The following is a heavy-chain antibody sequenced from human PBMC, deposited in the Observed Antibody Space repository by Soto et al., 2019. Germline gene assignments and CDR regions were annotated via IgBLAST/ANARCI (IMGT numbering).Heavy chain of an antibody. CDR3: ATDPAATAAYYYGMDV. CDR1: GGTFSSYA. CDR2: IIPIFGTA. D-gene: IGHD2-2*01. V-gene: IGHV1-69*12. J-gene: IGHJ6*02. Sequence: QVQLVQSGAEVKKPGSSVKVSCKASGGTFSSYAISWVRQAPGQGLEWMGGIIPIFGTANYAQKFQGRVTISADESTSTAYMELSSLRSEDTAVYYCATDPAATAAYYYGMDVWGQGTTVTVSS.